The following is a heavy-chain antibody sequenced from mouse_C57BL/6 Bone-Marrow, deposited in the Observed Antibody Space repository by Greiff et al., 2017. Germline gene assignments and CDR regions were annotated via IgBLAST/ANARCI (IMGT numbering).Heavy chain of an antibody. CDR3: TRGGITTEYYFDY. CDR1: GFTFSSYA. CDR2: ISSGGDYI. J-gene: IGHJ2*01. D-gene: IGHD2-4*01. V-gene: IGHV5-9-1*02. Sequence: EVQLKESGEGLVKPGGSLKLSCAASGFTFSSYAMSWVRQTPEKRLEWVAYISSGGDYIYYADTVKGRFTISRDNARNTLYLQMSSLKSEDTAMYYCTRGGITTEYYFDYWGQGTTLTVSS.